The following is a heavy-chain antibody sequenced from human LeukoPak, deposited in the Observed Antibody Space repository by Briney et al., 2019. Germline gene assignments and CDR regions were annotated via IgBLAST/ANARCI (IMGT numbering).Heavy chain of an antibody. CDR3: ARDSGAAAGRYGMDV. V-gene: IGHV1-18*01. CDR1: GYTFTSYG. CDR2: ISAYNGNT. Sequence: ASVKVSCKASGYTFTSYGISWVRQAPGQGLEWMGWISAYNGNTNYAQKLQGRVTMTTDTSTSTAYMELRSLRSDGTAVYYCARDSGAAAGRYGMDVWGQGTTVTVSS. J-gene: IGHJ6*02. D-gene: IGHD6-13*01.